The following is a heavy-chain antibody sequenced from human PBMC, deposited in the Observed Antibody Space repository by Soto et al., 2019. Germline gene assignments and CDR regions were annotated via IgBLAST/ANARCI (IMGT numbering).Heavy chain of an antibody. CDR2: VYHTGKT. CDR3: AILTLINGGRFY. D-gene: IGHD2-8*01. CDR1: GYPIGRISF. V-gene: IGHV4-38-2*01. Sequence: SETLSLTCYVLGYPIGRISFSGWIWESPGKGLEWIGNVYHTGKTYSNSALRSRVTISVDTSRNQLSLRLRTVTDTDKDVSFCAILTLINGGRFYWGQGIRVTVSS. J-gene: IGHJ4*02.